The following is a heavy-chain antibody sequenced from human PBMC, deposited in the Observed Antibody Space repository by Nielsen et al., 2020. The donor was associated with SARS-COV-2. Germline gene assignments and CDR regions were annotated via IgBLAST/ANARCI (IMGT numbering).Heavy chain of an antibody. CDR2: ISYDGNNK. CDR3: ARETIEHTSSFFDF. Sequence: GESLKISCAASGFTFRTYAMHWVRQAPGNGLEWVAIISYDGNNKYADSVKGRFTISRDNSKNTLYLEMTSLRAEDTAVYYCARETIEHTSSFFDFWGQGTLVTVSS. V-gene: IGHV3-30*04. CDR1: GFTFRTYA. J-gene: IGHJ4*02. D-gene: IGHD6-6*01.